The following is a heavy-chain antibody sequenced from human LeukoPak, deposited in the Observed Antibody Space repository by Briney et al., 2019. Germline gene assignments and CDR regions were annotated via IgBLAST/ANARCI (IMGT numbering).Heavy chain of an antibody. J-gene: IGHJ4*02. V-gene: IGHV3-21*01. CDR1: GFTFSSYS. D-gene: IGHD2-2*01. CDR3: ARDQDIVVVPAAIGGVGFDY. Sequence: GGSLRLSCAASGFTFSSYSMNWVRQAPGKGLEWVSSISSSSSYMYYADSVKGRFTISRDNAKNSLYLQMNSLRAEDTAVYYCARDQDIVVVPAAIGGVGFDYWGQGTLVTVSS. CDR2: ISSSSSYM.